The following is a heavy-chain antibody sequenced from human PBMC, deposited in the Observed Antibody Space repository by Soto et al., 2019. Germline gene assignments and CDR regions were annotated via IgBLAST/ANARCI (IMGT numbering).Heavy chain of an antibody. CDR1: GYTFTGYY. CDR3: ARAKANVLLWFGELDY. D-gene: IGHD3-10*01. V-gene: IGHV1-2*04. CDR2: INPNSGGT. J-gene: IGHJ4*02. Sequence: QVPLVQSGAEVKKPGASVKVSCKASGYTFTGYYMHWVRQAPGQGLEWMGWINPNSGGTNYAQKFQGWVTMTRDTSISTAYMELSRLRSDDTAVYYCARAKANVLLWFGELDYWGQGTLVTVSS.